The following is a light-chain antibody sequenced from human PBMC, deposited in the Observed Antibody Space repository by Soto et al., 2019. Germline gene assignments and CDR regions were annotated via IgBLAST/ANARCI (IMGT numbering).Light chain of an antibody. CDR1: SSDVGGYNF. J-gene: IGLJ2*01. CDR3: SSYAGSNIVV. V-gene: IGLV2-8*01. Sequence: QSALTKPPSASGSPGQSVTISCTVTSSDVGGYNFVSWYQQHPGKAPKLMIYEVSERPSGVPDRFSGSKSGNTASLTVSALKAEDEADYYCSSYAGSNIVVFVGGTKLTGL. CDR2: EVS.